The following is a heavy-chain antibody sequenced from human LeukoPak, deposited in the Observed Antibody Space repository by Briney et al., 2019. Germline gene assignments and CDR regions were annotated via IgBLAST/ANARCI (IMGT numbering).Heavy chain of an antibody. CDR3: ARATWSYEDY. Sequence: PSETLSLTCTVSGYSISSGYYWGWIRQPPGKGLEWIGSIYHSGNTYYNPSLKSRVTISVDTSKNQFSLRLSSVTAADTAVYYCARATWSYEDYWGQGTLVTVSS. CDR1: GYSISSGYY. J-gene: IGHJ4*02. CDR2: IYHSGNT. V-gene: IGHV4-38-2*02. D-gene: IGHD1-26*01.